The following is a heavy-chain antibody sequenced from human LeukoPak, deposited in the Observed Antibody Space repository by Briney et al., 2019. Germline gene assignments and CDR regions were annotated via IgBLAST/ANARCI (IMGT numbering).Heavy chain of an antibody. CDR3: AGSSWFPNWFDP. D-gene: IGHD6-13*01. CDR2: INHSGST. Sequence: PSETLSLTCAVYGGSFSGYYWSWIRQPPGKGLEWIGEINHSGSTNYNPSLKSRVTISVDTSKNQFSLKLSSVTAADTAVYYCAGSSWFPNWFDPWGQGTLVTVSS. V-gene: IGHV4-34*01. J-gene: IGHJ5*02. CDR1: GGSFSGYY.